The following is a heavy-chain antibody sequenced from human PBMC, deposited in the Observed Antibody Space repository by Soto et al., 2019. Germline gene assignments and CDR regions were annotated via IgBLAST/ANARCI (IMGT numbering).Heavy chain of an antibody. Sequence: GGSLRLSCAASGFTFSSYAMSWVRQAPGKGLEWVSAISGSGGSTYYADSVKGRFTISRDNSKNTLYLQMNSLRAEDTAVYYCAKRMVRGVIINGFDYWGQGTLVTVSS. V-gene: IGHV3-23*01. CDR1: GFTFSSYA. D-gene: IGHD3-10*01. CDR2: ISGSGGST. CDR3: AKRMVRGVIINGFDY. J-gene: IGHJ4*02.